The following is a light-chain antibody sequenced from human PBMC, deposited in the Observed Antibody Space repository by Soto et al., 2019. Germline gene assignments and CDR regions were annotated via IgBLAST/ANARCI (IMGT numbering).Light chain of an antibody. Sequence: EIVLTQSPGTLSLSPGERATLSCRASQSVSSSYLAWYQQKPGQAPRLLIYGASSRATGIPDRFSGSGSGTDFPLTISRLEPEEFAGYYGQLYSRSPVTFGHGTKVDIK. CDR2: GAS. J-gene: IGKJ3*01. CDR3: QLYSRSPVT. V-gene: IGKV3-20*01. CDR1: QSVSSSY.